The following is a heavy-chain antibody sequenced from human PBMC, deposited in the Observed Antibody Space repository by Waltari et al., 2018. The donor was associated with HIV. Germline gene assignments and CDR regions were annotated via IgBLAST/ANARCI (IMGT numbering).Heavy chain of an antibody. CDR2: VSHRGAT. Sequence: QVRIVQWGAGLLKPSATLSVTCAVYNLRFPDFYWGWMRQAPGKGPEWIGEVSHRGATNYNPSLKSRVSLEVDISMYHFSLKLKSVIDADTATYYCGRVDPNDGGTFDVWSQGSKALVSS. D-gene: IGHD2-8*01. V-gene: IGHV4-34*01. CDR3: GRVDPNDGGTFDV. J-gene: IGHJ3*01. CDR1: NLRFPDFY.